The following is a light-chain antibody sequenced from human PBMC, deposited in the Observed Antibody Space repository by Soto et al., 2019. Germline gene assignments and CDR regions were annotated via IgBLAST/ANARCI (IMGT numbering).Light chain of an antibody. V-gene: IGKV3-20*01. CDR3: QQYGSSPLT. CDR1: QSVSSSY. Sequence: EIVFSQSPVTLSFSPGERATLSCSASQSVSSSYLAWYQQKPGQAPRLLIYGASSRATGIPDRFSGSGSGTDFTLTISRLEPEDFAVYYCQQYGSSPLTFGGGTKVDI. J-gene: IGKJ4*01. CDR2: GAS.